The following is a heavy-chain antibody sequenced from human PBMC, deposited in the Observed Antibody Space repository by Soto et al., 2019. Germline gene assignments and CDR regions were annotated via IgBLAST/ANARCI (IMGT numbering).Heavy chain of an antibody. V-gene: IGHV1-18*04. CDR3: ARRGRDRSFEY. Sequence: QVQLVQSGAEVKKPGATVKVSCKASGYTFTSYGISWVRQAPGQGLEWMGWISAYNGNTNYAQKLQGRVTRTTDTSTSTAYMELRSLSSDDTAVYYGARRGRDRSFEYWGQGTLVTVSS. CDR2: ISAYNGNT. J-gene: IGHJ4*02. CDR1: GYTFTSYG.